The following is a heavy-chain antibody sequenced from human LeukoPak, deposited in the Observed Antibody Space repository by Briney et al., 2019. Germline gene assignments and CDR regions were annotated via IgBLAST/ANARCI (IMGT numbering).Heavy chain of an antibody. J-gene: IGHJ4*02. V-gene: IGHV3-30*02. CDR1: GFTFSSCG. CDR3: VKDSTHFRVWDSYDTTGLNY. D-gene: IGHD3-22*01. CDR2: DGSNK. Sequence: GGSLRLSCAASGFTFSSCGMHWVRQAPGKGLEWVAFDGSNKYYADSVKGRFTVSRDNSKNTLYLQMNSLRAEDTAVYYCVKDSTHFRVWDSYDTTGLNYWGQGTLVTASS.